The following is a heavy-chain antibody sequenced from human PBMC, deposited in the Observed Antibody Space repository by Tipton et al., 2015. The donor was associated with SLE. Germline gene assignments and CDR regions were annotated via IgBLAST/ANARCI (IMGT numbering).Heavy chain of an antibody. V-gene: IGHV3-23*01. CDR1: GFTFSSYA. CDR3: AKEVIAAGGALFLDY. D-gene: IGHD6-13*01. CDR2: ISGSGGST. Sequence: SLRLSCAASGFTFSSYAMSWVRPAPGKGLEWVSAISGSGGSTYYADSVKGRFTISRDNSKNTLFLQMNSLRAEETVVYYCAKEVIAAGGALFLDYGAEGTGVTVST. J-gene: IGHJ4*02.